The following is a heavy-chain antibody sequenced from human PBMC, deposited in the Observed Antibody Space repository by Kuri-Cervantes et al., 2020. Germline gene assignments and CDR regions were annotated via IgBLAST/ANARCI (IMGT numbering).Heavy chain of an antibody. CDR2: INPSGGST. V-gene: IGHV1-46*01. D-gene: IGHD3-22*01. CDR1: GYTFTSYY. Sequence: ASVKVSCKASGYTFTSYYMHWVRQAPGQGLEWMGIINPSGGSTSYAQKFQGRVTMTTDTSTSTAYMELRSLRSDDTAVYYCARDRLGSSGQGWFDPWGQGTLVTVSS. J-gene: IGHJ5*02. CDR3: ARDRLGSSGQGWFDP.